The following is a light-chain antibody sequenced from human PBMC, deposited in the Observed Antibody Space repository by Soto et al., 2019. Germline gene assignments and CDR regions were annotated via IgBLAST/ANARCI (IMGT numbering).Light chain of an antibody. CDR2: DII. CDR3: SSYADTYTV. V-gene: IGLV2-11*01. Sequence: QSALTQPRSVSGSPGQSVTISCTGTSSDVGGYNYVSWYQQHPGKAPKLMIYDIIKRPSGVPDRFSGSKSGNTASLTISGLQAEDEADYYCSSYADTYTVFGGGTKVTVL. J-gene: IGLJ2*01. CDR1: SSDVGGYNY.